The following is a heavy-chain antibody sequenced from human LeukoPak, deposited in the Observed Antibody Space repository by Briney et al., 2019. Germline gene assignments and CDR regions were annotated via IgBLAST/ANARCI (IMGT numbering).Heavy chain of an antibody. D-gene: IGHD4-17*01. V-gene: IGHV4-59*11. J-gene: IGHJ3*02. Sequence: SETLSLTCAVSSDSFSSHYWTWIRQPPGKGLEWIGYISYIGSTNYNPSLKSRVTISIDRSKNQFSLKVSSVTAADTAVYYRARDLVTVTKGFDIWGQGTMVSVSS. CDR1: SDSFSSHY. CDR2: ISYIGST. CDR3: ARDLVTVTKGFDI.